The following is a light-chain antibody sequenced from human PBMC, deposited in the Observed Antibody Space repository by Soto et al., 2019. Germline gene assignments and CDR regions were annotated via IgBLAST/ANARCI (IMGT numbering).Light chain of an antibody. Sequence: DIVMTQSPDSLAVSLGERATINCKSSESVFYSFTHRNYLAWYQLKPGQPPKLLISWASTRESGVPDRFSGSGSGTDCTLTISSLQAEDVEVYCCHKYHTTPLTFGQGTKVE. CDR1: ESVFYSFTHRNY. J-gene: IGKJ1*01. CDR2: WAS. V-gene: IGKV4-1*01. CDR3: HKYHTTPLT.